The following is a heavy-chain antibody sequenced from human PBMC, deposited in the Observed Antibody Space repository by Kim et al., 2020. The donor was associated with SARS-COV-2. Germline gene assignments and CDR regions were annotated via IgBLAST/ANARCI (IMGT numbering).Heavy chain of an antibody. CDR3: ARHGLRWNLPFDY. Sequence: YNPSLKSRVTISVDTSKNQFSLKLSSVTAADTAVYYCARHGLRWNLPFDYWGQGTLVTVSS. J-gene: IGHJ4*02. V-gene: IGHV4-39*01. D-gene: IGHD4-17*01.